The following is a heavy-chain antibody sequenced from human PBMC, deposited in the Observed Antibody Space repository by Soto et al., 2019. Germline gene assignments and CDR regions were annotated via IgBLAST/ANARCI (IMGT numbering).Heavy chain of an antibody. CDR2: TSHSGST. CDR3: ARVFMGYGSGSYFNWFDP. V-gene: IGHV4-4*03. CDR1: GGTISSSNC. D-gene: IGHD3-10*01. J-gene: IGHJ5*02. Sequence: PAKLRVSSTVSGGTISSSNCCGCVSPHPGQGLEWIGETSHSGSTNYNPSLKSRVTISVDKSKNQFSLKLSSLNAADTAVYYCARVFMGYGSGSYFNWFDPWGQG.